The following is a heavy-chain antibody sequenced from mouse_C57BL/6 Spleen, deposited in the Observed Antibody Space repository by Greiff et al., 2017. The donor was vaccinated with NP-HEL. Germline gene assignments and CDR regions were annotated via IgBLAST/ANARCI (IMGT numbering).Heavy chain of an antibody. CDR1: GYTFTGYW. Sequence: VQLQQSGAELMKPGASVKLSCKATGYTFTGYWIEWVKQRPGHGLEWIGEILPGSGSTNYNEKFKGKATFTADTSSNTAYMQLSSLTTEDSAIYYCARSGLYDGYSVRYFDYWGQGTTLTVSS. J-gene: IGHJ2*01. D-gene: IGHD2-3*01. V-gene: IGHV1-9*01. CDR3: ARSGLYDGYSVRYFDY. CDR2: ILPGSGST.